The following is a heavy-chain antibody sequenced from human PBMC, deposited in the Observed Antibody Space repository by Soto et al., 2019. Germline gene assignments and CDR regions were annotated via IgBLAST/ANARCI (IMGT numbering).Heavy chain of an antibody. Sequence: QVQLVQSGAEVKKPGSSVKVSCKASGGTFSSYAISWVRQAPGQGLEWMGGIIPIFGTANYAQKFQGRVTITADESTSTAYMELSSLRSEDTAVYYCARDREAGGLDYYGMDVWGQGTTVTVSS. CDR2: IIPIFGTA. CDR3: ARDREAGGLDYYGMDV. J-gene: IGHJ6*02. V-gene: IGHV1-69*01. CDR1: GGTFSSYA. D-gene: IGHD3-10*01.